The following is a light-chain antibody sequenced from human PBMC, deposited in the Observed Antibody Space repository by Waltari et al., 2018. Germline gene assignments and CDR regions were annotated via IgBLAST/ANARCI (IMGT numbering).Light chain of an antibody. J-gene: IGKJ4*01. CDR2: DAS. CDR3: QHYENLPYT. Sequence: DIQMTQSPSSLSASVGDRVTITCQASQDIKNNLIWYQQKPGKAPKLLIYDASNFESGVPSTFSGSGFGTDFTFTITSLQPDDFATYYCQHYENLPYTFGGGTKVEIK. V-gene: IGKV1-33*01. CDR1: QDIKNN.